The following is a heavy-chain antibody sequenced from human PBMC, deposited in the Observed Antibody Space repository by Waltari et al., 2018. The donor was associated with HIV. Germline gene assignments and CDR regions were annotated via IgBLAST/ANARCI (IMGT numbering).Heavy chain of an antibody. D-gene: IGHD3-10*01. CDR2: ISSSGSTI. CDR1: GFTFSSYE. J-gene: IGHJ3*02. Sequence: EVQVVESGGGLVQPGVSLRLSCAACGFTFSSYEMNWVRQAPGKGLEWVSYISSSGSTIYFADSVKGRFTMSRDNAKNSLYLRMNSLRAEDTAVYYCARAFMIRGTGAFDIWGQGTMVTVSS. CDR3: ARAFMIRGTGAFDI. V-gene: IGHV3-48*03.